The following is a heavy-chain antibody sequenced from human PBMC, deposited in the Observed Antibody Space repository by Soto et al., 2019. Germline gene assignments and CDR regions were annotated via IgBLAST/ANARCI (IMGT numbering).Heavy chain of an antibody. Sequence: GGSLRLSCAASGFTFSSYDMHWVRQATGKGLEWVSAIGTAGDTYYPGSVKGRFTISRERAKNPLYLQMTSLRAEDTAVYYCARVLSLRRGYSYGDYYYYGMDVWGQGTTVTVSS. CDR1: GFTFSSYD. V-gene: IGHV3-13*01. CDR2: IGTAGDT. J-gene: IGHJ6*02. CDR3: ARVLSLRRGYSYGDYYYYGMDV. D-gene: IGHD5-18*01.